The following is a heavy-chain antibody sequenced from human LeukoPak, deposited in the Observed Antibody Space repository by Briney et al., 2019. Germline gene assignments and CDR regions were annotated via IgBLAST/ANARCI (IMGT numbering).Heavy chain of an antibody. CDR2: IYYSGST. J-gene: IGHJ5*02. V-gene: IGHV4-31*03. CDR1: GGSISSGGYY. D-gene: IGHD2-15*01. CDR3: ARGRGYCSGGSCSKYPVFDP. Sequence: SQTLSLTCTVSGGSISSGGYYWSWIRQHPGKGLEWIGYIYYSGSTYYNPSLKSRVTISVDTSKNQFSLKLSSVTAADTAVYYCARGRGYCSGGSCSKYPVFDPWGQGTPVTVSS.